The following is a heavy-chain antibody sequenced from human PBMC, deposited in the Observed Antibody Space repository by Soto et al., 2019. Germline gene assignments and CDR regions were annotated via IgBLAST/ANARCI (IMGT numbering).Heavy chain of an antibody. CDR1: GFMFSSYW. D-gene: IGHD3-10*01. CDR2: IKQDGSEI. V-gene: IGHV3-7*01. CDR3: ATYSGSYFPVGHDR. J-gene: IGHJ5*02. Sequence: VHLVESGGGLVEPGGSLRLSCEASGFMFSSYWMSWVRQAPGQGLEWVANIKQDGSEIHYVESVEGRFTIFRDNARRSLFLQMSSLRAEETAVYFCATYSGSYFPVGHDRWGQGTLVVVSS.